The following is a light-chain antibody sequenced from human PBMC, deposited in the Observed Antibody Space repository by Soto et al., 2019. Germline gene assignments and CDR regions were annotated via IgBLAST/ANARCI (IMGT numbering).Light chain of an antibody. J-gene: IGKJ5*01. Sequence: IVLTQAPVTLSLSPVEIATLSCSASQSVSSSYLAWYQQKPGQAPRLLIYGASTRATGIPARFSGSGSGTEFTLTISSLQSEDFAVYYCQQYNNWPPITFGQGTRLEIK. CDR2: GAS. CDR1: QSVSSSY. V-gene: IGKV3-15*01. CDR3: QQYNNWPPIT.